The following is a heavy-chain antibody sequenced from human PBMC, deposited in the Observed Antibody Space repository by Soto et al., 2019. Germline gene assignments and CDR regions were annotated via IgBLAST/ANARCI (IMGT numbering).Heavy chain of an antibody. Sequence: SETLSLTCTVSGDSSTRYYWSWIRQPPGKGLQWVGYIYYSGSTNYNPSLKSRVTISLDMSKNQFSLNLRSVSAADTAVYYCARDHPHSYGVYYFDYWGQGTPVTVSS. J-gene: IGHJ4*02. CDR3: ARDHPHSYGVYYFDY. CDR2: IYYSGST. CDR1: GDSSTRYY. D-gene: IGHD5-18*01. V-gene: IGHV4-59*01.